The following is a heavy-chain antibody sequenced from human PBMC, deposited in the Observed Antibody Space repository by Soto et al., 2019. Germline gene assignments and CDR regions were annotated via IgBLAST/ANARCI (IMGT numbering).Heavy chain of an antibody. J-gene: IGHJ5*02. CDR3: ALAQGDCSGGSCYSPWFDP. CDR1: GYSFTSYW. Sequence: GESLKISCKGSGYSFTSYWIGWVRQMPGKGLEWMGIIYPGDSDTRYSPSFQGQVTISADKSITTAYLQWSSLKASDTAMYYCALAQGDCSGGSCYSPWFDPWGQGTLVTVSS. CDR2: IYPGDSDT. V-gene: IGHV5-51*01. D-gene: IGHD2-15*01.